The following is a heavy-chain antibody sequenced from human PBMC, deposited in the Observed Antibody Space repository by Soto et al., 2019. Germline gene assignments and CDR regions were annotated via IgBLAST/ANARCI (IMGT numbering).Heavy chain of an antibody. D-gene: IGHD4-17*01. J-gene: IGHJ4*02. Sequence: SETLSLTCAVYGGSFSGYYWSWIRQPPGKGLEWIGEINHSGSTNYNPSLKSRVTISVDTSKNQFSLKLSSVTAADTAVYYCARLPGTPGYGDFVYFDYWGQGTLVTVSS. CDR3: ARLPGTPGYGDFVYFDY. V-gene: IGHV4-34*01. CDR1: GGSFSGYY. CDR2: INHSGST.